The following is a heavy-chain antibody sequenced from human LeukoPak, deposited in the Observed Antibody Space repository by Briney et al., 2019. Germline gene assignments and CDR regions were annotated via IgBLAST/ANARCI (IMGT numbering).Heavy chain of an antibody. CDR3: ASHPTEEDGYNPHYFDY. D-gene: IGHD5-24*01. Sequence: ASVKVSCKASGYTFTNYGISWVRQAPGQGLEWMGWISTYNGNTNYAQKLQGRVTMTTDTSTSTAYMELRSLRSDDTAVYYCASHPTEEDGYNPHYFDYWGQGTLVTVSS. J-gene: IGHJ4*02. V-gene: IGHV1-18*01. CDR2: ISTYNGNT. CDR1: GYTFTNYG.